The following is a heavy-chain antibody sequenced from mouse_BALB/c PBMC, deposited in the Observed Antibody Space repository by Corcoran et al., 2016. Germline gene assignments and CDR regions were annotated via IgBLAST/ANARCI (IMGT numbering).Heavy chain of an antibody. CDR1: GYSFTSYY. J-gene: IGHJ4*01. V-gene: IGHV1-66*01. CDR2: IFPGSGNT. Sequence: QVQLQQSGPELVKPGASVKISCKASGYSFTSYYIHWVKQRPGQGLEWIGWIFPGSGNTKYNEKFKGKATLTADTSSSTAYMQLSSLTSEDSAVYFCARRDGSSLMDYWGQGTSVTVSS. CDR3: ARRDGSSLMDY. D-gene: IGHD1-1*01.